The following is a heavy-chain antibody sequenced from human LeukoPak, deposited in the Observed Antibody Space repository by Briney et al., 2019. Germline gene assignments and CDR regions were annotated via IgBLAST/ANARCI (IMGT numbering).Heavy chain of an antibody. V-gene: IGHV3-30*02. D-gene: IGHD5-18*01. CDR3: ARDHSYGYAYSFDF. CDR1: GFTFNSFA. CDR2: ISYDGSRK. Sequence: GGSLRLSCATSGFTFNSFAMHWVRLAPGKGLHWVSFISYDGSRKYYADSVKGRFTISRDSSNSTVYLDMNSLGPEDTAVYFCARDHSYGYAYSFDFWGRGNLVTVSS. J-gene: IGHJ4*02.